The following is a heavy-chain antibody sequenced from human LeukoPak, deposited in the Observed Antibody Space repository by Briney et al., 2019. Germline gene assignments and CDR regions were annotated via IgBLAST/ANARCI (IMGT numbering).Heavy chain of an antibody. CDR3: AKNYGTGSSVKYYYYMDV. V-gene: IGHV3-23*01. Sequence: PGGSLRLSCAASGFTFSSYAMSWVRQAPGKGLEWVSDINGSGGSTYYADSVKGRFTISRDNSKNTLYLQMNSLRAEDSAVYYCAKNYGTGSSVKYYYYMDVWGKGTTVTVSS. D-gene: IGHD3-10*01. J-gene: IGHJ6*03. CDR1: GFTFSSYA. CDR2: INGSGGST.